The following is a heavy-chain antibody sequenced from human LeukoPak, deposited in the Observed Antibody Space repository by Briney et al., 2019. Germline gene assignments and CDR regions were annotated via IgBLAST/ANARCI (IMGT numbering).Heavy chain of an antibody. CDR3: ARLPPGWDCSGGSCYGFDY. J-gene: IGHJ4*02. D-gene: IGHD2-15*01. Sequence: GESLKISCKGSGYSFTSYWIGWVRQMPGKGLEWMGIIYPGDSDTRYSPSFQGQVTISADKSISTAYLQWSSLKASDTAMYYCARLPPGWDCSGGSCYGFDYWGQGTLVTVSS. CDR2: IYPGDSDT. CDR1: GYSFTSYW. V-gene: IGHV5-51*01.